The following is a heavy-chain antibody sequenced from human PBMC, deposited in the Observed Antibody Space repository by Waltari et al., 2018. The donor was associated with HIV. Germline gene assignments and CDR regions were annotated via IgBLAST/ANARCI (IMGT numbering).Heavy chain of an antibody. CDR1: GYSIGHGYY. D-gene: IGHD3-10*01. J-gene: IGHJ6*02. V-gene: IGHV4-38-2*01. Sequence: QLLLQESGPGLVKPPETLSLTCSVSGYSIGHGYYWGWIRQPPGEGREWIATVHQSGRAYYRPSLKSRVSISMDMSRNQFSLKMNSVTAADTAVYYCARMDYGSGTPPLDIYVMDVWGQGTTVTVSS. CDR3: ARMDYGSGTPPLDIYVMDV. CDR2: VHQSGRA.